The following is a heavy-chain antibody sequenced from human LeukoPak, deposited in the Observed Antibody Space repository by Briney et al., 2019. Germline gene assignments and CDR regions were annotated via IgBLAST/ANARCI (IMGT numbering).Heavy chain of an antibody. CDR1: GGSFSGYY. D-gene: IGHD6-6*01. CDR2: INHSGST. J-gene: IGHJ4*02. V-gene: IGHV4-34*01. Sequence: SETLSLTCAVYGGSFSGYYWSWLRQPPGKGLEWIGEINHSGSTNYNPSLKSRVTISVDTSKNQFSLKLSSVTAADTAVYYCARFGDEYSSSSGTYWGQGTLVTVSS. CDR3: ARFGDEYSSSSGTY.